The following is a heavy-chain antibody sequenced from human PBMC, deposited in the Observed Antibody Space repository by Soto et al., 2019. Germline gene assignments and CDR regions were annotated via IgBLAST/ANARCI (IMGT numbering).Heavy chain of an antibody. CDR2: IYYSGST. V-gene: IGHV4-39*01. Sequence: SETLSLTCTVSGGSISSSSYYWGWIRQPPGKGLEWIGSIYYSGSTYYNPSLKSRVTISVDTSKNQFSLKLSSVTAADTAVYYCARHDTGITDAFDIWGQGTMVTVSS. CDR1: GGSISSSSYY. CDR3: ARHDTGITDAFDI. J-gene: IGHJ3*02. D-gene: IGHD1-20*01.